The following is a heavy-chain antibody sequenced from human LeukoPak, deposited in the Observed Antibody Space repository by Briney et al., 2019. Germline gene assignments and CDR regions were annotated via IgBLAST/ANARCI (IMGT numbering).Heavy chain of an antibody. CDR3: AKEDYYGSGSYPFDH. V-gene: IGHV3-33*06. CDR1: GFTFSSYG. CDR2: IWSDGRNK. Sequence: PGGSLRLSCAASGFTFSSYGMHWVRQAPGKGLEWVAVIWSDGRNKYYADSVKGRFSISRDNSKNTVYLQMNSLRAEDTAVYYCAKEDYYGSGSYPFDHWGQGTLVTVSS. D-gene: IGHD3-10*01. J-gene: IGHJ4*02.